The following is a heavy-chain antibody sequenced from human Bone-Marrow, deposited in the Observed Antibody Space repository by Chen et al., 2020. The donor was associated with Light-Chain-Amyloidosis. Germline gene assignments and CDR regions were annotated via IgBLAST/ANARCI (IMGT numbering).Heavy chain of an antibody. D-gene: IGHD7-27*01. Sequence: EVQLVESGGGLVQPGGSLRLSCAASGFTFSSSAMSWVRQAPGKGLEWVSAIRVSGGSTYYADSVKGRFTISRDNSKNTRYLQRNSRRAEDTAVYYCAKDLGGELGGFDYWGQGTLVTVSS. CDR2: IRVSGGST. CDR1: GFTFSSSA. CDR3: AKDLGGELGGFDY. J-gene: IGHJ4*02. V-gene: IGHV3-23*04.